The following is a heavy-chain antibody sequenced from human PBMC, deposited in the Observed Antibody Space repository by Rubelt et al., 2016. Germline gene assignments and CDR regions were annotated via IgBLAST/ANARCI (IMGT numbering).Heavy chain of an antibody. D-gene: IGHD3-3*01. J-gene: IGHJ5*02. V-gene: IGHV1-46*01. Sequence: QVQLVQSGAEVKKPGASVKVSCKASGYTFTSYYMHWVRQAPGQGLEWMGIINPSGGSTSYAQKFQGRVTMTVETSTSTVYMGLSSLRSEDTAVYYCARSPRYDFEDNWFDPWGQGTLVTVSS. CDR2: INPSGGST. CDR3: ARSPRYDFEDNWFDP. CDR1: GYTFTSYY.